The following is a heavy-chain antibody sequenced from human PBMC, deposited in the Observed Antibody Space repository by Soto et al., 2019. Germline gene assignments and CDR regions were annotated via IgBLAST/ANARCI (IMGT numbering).Heavy chain of an antibody. CDR3: AKVQDIVVVVAASLVS. D-gene: IGHD2-15*01. CDR1: GFTFSSYG. J-gene: IGHJ5*02. Sequence: QVQLVESGGGVVQPGRSLRLSCAASGFTFSSYGMHWVRQAPGKGLEWVAVISYDGSNKYYADSVKGRFTISRDNSKNTLYLQMNSLRAEDTAVYYCAKVQDIVVVVAASLVSWGQGTLVTVSS. V-gene: IGHV3-30*18. CDR2: ISYDGSNK.